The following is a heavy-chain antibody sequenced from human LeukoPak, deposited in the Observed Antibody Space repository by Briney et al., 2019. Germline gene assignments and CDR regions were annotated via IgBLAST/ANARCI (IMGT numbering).Heavy chain of an antibody. CDR1: GFDFSNYW. D-gene: IGHD5-18*01. V-gene: IGHV3-7*03. J-gene: IGHJ4*02. CDR3: ARESYGMFDY. CDR2: IKQDGSEK. Sequence: PGGSLRLSCAASGFDFSNYWTYWVRQAPGKGLEWVANIKQDGSEKYYVDSVRGRFTISRDNAKNSLSLQMNSLRAEDTAVYYCARESYGMFDYWGQGTLVTVSS.